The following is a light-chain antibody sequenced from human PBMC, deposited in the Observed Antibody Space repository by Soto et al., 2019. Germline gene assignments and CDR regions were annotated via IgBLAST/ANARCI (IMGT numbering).Light chain of an antibody. J-gene: IGLJ1*01. CDR2: EVN. Sequence: QSALTQPASVSGSPGQSITISCTGSSSDVGDFHFVSWYQQHPGKAPKLLMYEVNNRPSGISPRFSGSKAANTASLTISGLQAEDEADYYCCSFTNSRSYVLGHGTKVTVL. CDR1: SSDVGDFHF. V-gene: IGLV2-14*01. CDR3: CSFTNSRSYV.